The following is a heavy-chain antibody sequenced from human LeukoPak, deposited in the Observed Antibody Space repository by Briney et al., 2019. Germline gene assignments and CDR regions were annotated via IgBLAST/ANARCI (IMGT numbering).Heavy chain of an antibody. D-gene: IGHD5-12*01. J-gene: IGHJ4*02. CDR2: INHSGST. CDR1: GGSFSGYY. Sequence: SETLSLTCAVYGGSFSGYYWSWIRQPPGKGLEWIGEINHSGSTNYKPSLKSRVTISVDTSKNQFSLKLSSVTAADTAVYYCATGQGGYQFDYWGQGTLVTVSS. V-gene: IGHV4-34*01. CDR3: ATGQGGYQFDY.